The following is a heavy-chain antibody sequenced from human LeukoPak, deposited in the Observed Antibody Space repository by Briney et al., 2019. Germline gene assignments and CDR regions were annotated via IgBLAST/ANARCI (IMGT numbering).Heavy chain of an antibody. CDR3: ARDPGTTSRTWKFDP. CDR1: GGSISSYH. V-gene: IGHV4-59*01. D-gene: IGHD2-2*01. Sequence: SETLSLTCTVSGGSISSYHWSWIRQPPGKGLEWIGYIHNSGNTNYNPSLQSRVTMSLDLSKNQCSLRLNSVTVADTAVYYCARDPGTTSRTWKFDPWGQGTLVTVSS. J-gene: IGHJ5*02. CDR2: IHNSGNT.